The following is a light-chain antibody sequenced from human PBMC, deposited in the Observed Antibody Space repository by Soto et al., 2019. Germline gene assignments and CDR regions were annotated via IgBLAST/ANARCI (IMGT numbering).Light chain of an antibody. Sequence: DIQMTHSPSTLSASVGDRVTIAFRASQSISSWLAWYQQKPGKAPKLLIYKASSLESGVPSRFSGSGSGTEFTLTISSLQPDDFATYYCQQYNTYSPTFGQGTKVDI. CDR2: KAS. CDR1: QSISSW. V-gene: IGKV1-5*03. J-gene: IGKJ1*01. CDR3: QQYNTYSPT.